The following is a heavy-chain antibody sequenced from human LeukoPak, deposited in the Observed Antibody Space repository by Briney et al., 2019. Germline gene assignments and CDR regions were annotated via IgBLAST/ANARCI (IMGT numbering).Heavy chain of an antibody. CDR1: GFTFSGSA. V-gene: IGHV3-23*01. CDR3: ARGADGVSSNSRGWFDP. CDR2: SSSSDDGK. Sequence: PGGSLRLSCAASGFTFSGSALHWVRQASGKGLEWVSASSSSDDGKWYADSVRGRFTISRDTSKNTVYLQMNTLRAEDTAVYSCARGADGVSSNSRGWFDPWGQGTLVTVSS. D-gene: IGHD2-15*01. J-gene: IGHJ5*02.